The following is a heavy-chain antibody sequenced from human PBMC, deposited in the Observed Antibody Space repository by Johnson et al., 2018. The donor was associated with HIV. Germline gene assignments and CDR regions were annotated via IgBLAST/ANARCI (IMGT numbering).Heavy chain of an antibody. V-gene: IGHV3-20*04. Sequence: VQLVESGGGVVRPGGSLRLSCAASGFTFDYYGMSWVRQAPGKGLEWVSGINWNGGRTGYADSVKGRFTIYRDNSKNTLYLQMNRLRAEDTAVYYWARFPPGERDDAFDIWGQGTMVTVSS. D-gene: IGHD1-1*01. J-gene: IGHJ3*02. CDR1: GFTFDYYG. CDR2: INWNGGRT. CDR3: ARFPPGERDDAFDI.